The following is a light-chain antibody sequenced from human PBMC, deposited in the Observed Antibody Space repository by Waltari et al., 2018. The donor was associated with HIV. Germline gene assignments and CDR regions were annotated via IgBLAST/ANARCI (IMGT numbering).Light chain of an antibody. CDR2: EDT. CDR3: YSTDTSGNHWV. Sequence: SYELTQPPSVSVSPGQTARISCSGDALPKTFAYWYQQKSGQAPVLVIYEDTKRPSGIPERFSASSSGTMATLTVSGAQVEDEADYYCYSTDTSGNHWVFGGGTRLTVL. CDR1: ALPKTF. J-gene: IGLJ3*02. V-gene: IGLV3-10*01.